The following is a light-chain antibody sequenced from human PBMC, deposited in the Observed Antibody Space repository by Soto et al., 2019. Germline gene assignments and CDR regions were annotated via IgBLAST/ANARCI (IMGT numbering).Light chain of an antibody. Sequence: DIQMTQSPSTLSASVGARVAITGRASQTIHSFLAWYQQKAGKAPKLLIYDASNLESGVPSRFSGSGSGTEFTLTISSLQPDEFATYYCQHYNSYSEAFGQGTKVDIK. CDR3: QHYNSYSEA. V-gene: IGKV1-5*01. CDR1: QTIHSF. CDR2: DAS. J-gene: IGKJ1*01.